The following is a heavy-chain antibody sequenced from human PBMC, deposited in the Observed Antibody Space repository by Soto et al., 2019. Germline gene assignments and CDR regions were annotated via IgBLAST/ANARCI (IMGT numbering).Heavy chain of an antibody. D-gene: IGHD6-19*01. V-gene: IGHV1-24*01. Sequence: GGSLRLSCAASGFTVSSNYMSWVRQAPGKGLEWMGGFDPEDGETIYAQKFQGRVTMTEDTSTDTAYMELSSLRSEDTAVYYCATVIAVAGPVVYGWFDPWGQGTLVTVSS. CDR1: GFTVSSNY. CDR3: ATVIAVAGPVVYGWFDP. CDR2: FDPEDGET. J-gene: IGHJ5*02.